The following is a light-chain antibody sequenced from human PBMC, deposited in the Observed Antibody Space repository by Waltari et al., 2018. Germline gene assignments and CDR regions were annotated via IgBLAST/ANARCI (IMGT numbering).Light chain of an antibody. J-gene: IGLJ1*01. Sequence: QSALTQPASVSGSPGQSIAISCTGTSSDVGAYDSVSWYHQHPGKAPKLVFYGVSNRASGVSNRFCGSRSGNTASLTISGLQAEDEADYYCCSYTSSSVSYVFGTGTRVTVL. CDR1: SSDVGAYDS. CDR2: GVS. V-gene: IGLV2-14*01. CDR3: CSYTSSSVSYV.